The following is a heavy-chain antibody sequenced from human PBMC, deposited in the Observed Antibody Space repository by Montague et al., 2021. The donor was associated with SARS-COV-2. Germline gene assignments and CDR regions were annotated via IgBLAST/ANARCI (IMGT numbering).Heavy chain of an antibody. CDR1: GDSDSSNSAA. D-gene: IGHD6-13*01. V-gene: IGHV6-1*01. J-gene: IGHJ4*02. Sequence: CAISGDSDSSNSAARNWIRQSPSRGLEWLGRTYYRSKWFNEYAVSVKSRITINPDTSRNQFSLQLNSVTPEDTAMYYCARDRDLSSWDYWGQGTLVTVSS. CDR2: TYYRSKWFN. CDR3: ARDRDLSSWDY.